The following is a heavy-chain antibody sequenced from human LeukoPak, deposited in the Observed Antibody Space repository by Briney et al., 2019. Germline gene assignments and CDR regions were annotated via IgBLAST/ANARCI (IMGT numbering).Heavy chain of an antibody. Sequence: PSETPSLTCAVHGESFSAYFWSWIRQVPGKGLEWIGEIDHRGSSNYNPPLKSRATISVDTSKNHFSLSLTSVTAADTAVYYCATRSSTLAAARCFDDWGHGTVVTVSS. D-gene: IGHD6-6*01. CDR3: ATRSSTLAAARCFDD. CDR1: GESFSAYF. V-gene: IGHV4-34*01. J-gene: IGHJ4*03. CDR2: IDHRGSS.